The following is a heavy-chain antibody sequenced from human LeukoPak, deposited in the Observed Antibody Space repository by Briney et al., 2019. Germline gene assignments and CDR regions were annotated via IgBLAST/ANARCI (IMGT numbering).Heavy chain of an antibody. CDR3: ARDLGYSSGPNY. CDR1: GGTFSSYA. J-gene: IGHJ4*02. Sequence: SVKVSCKASGGTFSSYAISWVRQAPGQGLEWMGGIIPIFGTANYAQKFQGRVTITADESTSTAYMELSSLRSEDTAVYYCARDLGYSSGPNYWGQGTRVTVSS. D-gene: IGHD6-19*01. V-gene: IGHV1-69*13. CDR2: IIPIFGTA.